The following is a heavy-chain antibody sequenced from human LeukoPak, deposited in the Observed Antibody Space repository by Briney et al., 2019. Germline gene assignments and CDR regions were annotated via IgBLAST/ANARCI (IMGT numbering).Heavy chain of an antibody. CDR2: INYSGST. J-gene: IGHJ5*02. V-gene: IGHV4-59*12. D-gene: IGHD6-25*01. CDR1: GASITSYY. CDR3: ARGKESSSGCYAT. Sequence: PSETLSLTCTVSGASITSYYWSWIRQPPGKGLEWIGYINYSGSTNNNPSLKSRVTISVDTSKNQFSLRLSSVTAADTAVYFCARGKESSSGCYATWGQGTLVTVSS.